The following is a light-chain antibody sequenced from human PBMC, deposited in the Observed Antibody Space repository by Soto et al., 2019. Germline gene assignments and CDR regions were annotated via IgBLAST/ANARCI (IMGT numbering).Light chain of an antibody. J-gene: IGKJ4*01. CDR2: KAS. CDR3: QQYNSYPLT. Sequence: DIQMTQSPSTQSASVGDRVTITCRASQSISSWLAWYQQKPGKAPKLLIYKASSLESGDPSRFSGSGSGTEFTLTISSLPPDDFATYYCQQYNSYPLTFGGGTKVEIK. V-gene: IGKV1-5*03. CDR1: QSISSW.